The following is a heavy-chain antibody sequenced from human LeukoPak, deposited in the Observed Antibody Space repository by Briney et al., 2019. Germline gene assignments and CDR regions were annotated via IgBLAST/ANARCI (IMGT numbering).Heavy chain of an antibody. D-gene: IGHD5-24*01. CDR3: ARAGEMRYMDV. J-gene: IGHJ6*03. Sequence: GGSLRLSCEASGFTFSNYYMSWIRQAPGKGLEWVSHIKGNGATTYYADSVRGRFTISRDNARNSLFLQMNSLRVDDTATYYCARAGEMRYMDVWGKGTAVAVS. V-gene: IGHV3-11*01. CDR1: GFTFSNYY. CDR2: IKGNGATT.